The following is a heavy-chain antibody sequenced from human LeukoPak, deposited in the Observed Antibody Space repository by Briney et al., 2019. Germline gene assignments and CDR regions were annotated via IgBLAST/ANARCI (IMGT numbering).Heavy chain of an antibody. CDR1: GFTFSSYG. CDR2: IRYDGSNK. Sequence: GGSLRLSCAASGFTFSSYGIHWVRQAPGKGLEWVAFIRYDGSNKYYADSVKGRFTISRDNSKNTLYLQMNSLRAEDTAVYYCANRDSPAFDIWGQGTMVTVSS. J-gene: IGHJ3*02. CDR3: ANRDSPAFDI. D-gene: IGHD3-22*01. V-gene: IGHV3-30*02.